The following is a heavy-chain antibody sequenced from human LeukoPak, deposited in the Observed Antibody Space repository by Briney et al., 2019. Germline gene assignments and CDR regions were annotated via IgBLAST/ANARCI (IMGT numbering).Heavy chain of an antibody. CDR1: GFTFSSYS. Sequence: GGSLRLSCAASGFTFSSYSMNWVRQAPGKGLEWVSSISSSSSYIYYADSVKGRFTISRDNAKNSLYLQMNGLRAEDTAVYYCARDPGKNGGYGYWGQGTLVTVSS. J-gene: IGHJ4*02. D-gene: IGHD5-12*01. CDR2: ISSSSSYI. CDR3: ARDPGKNGGYGY. V-gene: IGHV3-21*01.